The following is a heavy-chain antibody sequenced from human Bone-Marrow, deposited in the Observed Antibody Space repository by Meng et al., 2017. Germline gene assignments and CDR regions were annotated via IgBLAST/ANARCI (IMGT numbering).Heavy chain of an antibody. D-gene: IGHD4-11*01. J-gene: IGHJ4*02. CDR2: INHSGST. CDR1: GGSFSDYY. Sequence: QVHLQQGGGGLFRPSEPLSLTCVVSGGSFSDYYWSWIRQPPGKGLEWIGEINHSGSTNYNPSLESRATISVDTSQNNLSLKLSSVTAADSAVYYCARGPTTMAHDFDYWGQGTLVTVSS. CDR3: ARGPTTMAHDFDY. V-gene: IGHV4-34*01.